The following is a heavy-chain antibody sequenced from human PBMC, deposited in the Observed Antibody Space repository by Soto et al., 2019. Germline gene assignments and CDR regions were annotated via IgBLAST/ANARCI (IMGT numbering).Heavy chain of an antibody. Sequence: EVQLVQSAAEVKKPGESLRISCKGSGYSFTNYWITWVRQLPGKGLEWMGRIDPSDSYTNYSPSFEGHVTISVDKSISTAYLQWSSLKASDTAIYYCAKHGEYEMARGWFDPWGQGTLVTVSS. V-gene: IGHV5-10-1*01. CDR2: IDPSDSYT. CDR1: GYSFTNYW. J-gene: IGHJ5*02. CDR3: AKHGEYEMARGWFDP. D-gene: IGHD3-10*01.